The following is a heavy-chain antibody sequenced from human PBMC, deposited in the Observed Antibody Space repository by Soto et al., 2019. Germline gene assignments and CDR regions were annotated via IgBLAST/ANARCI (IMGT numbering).Heavy chain of an antibody. CDR3: ARDSAANYYYYGMDV. CDR1: GYTFTSYY. Sequence: ASVKVSCKASGYTFTSYYMHWVRQAPGQGLEWMGIINPSGGSTSYAQKFQGRVTMTRDTSTSTVYMELSSLRSEDTAVYYCARDSAANYYYYGMDVWGQGTTVTVSS. V-gene: IGHV1-46*01. D-gene: IGHD6-25*01. CDR2: INPSGGST. J-gene: IGHJ6*02.